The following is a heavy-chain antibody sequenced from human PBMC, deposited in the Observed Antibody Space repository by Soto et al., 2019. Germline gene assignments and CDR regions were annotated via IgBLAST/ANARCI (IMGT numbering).Heavy chain of an antibody. CDR1: GFTFSSYS. D-gene: IGHD3-22*01. V-gene: IGHV3-30*03. Sequence: GGSLRLSCAASGFTFSSYSMNWVRQAPGKGLEWVAVISYDGSNKYYADSVKGRFTISRDNSKNTLYLQMNSLRAEDTAVYYCARDSSGYYSFRFDYWGQGTLVTVSS. CDR3: ARDSSGYYSFRFDY. J-gene: IGHJ4*02. CDR2: ISYDGSNK.